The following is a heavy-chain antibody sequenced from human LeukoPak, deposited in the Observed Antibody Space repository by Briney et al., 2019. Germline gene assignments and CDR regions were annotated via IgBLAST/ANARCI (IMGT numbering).Heavy chain of an antibody. CDR2: MNPNSGNT. J-gene: IGHJ2*01. D-gene: IGHD4-17*01. CDR3: ARGPNYGDYLRDWYFDL. V-gene: IGHV1-8*01. Sequence: GASVKVSCKASGYTFTSYDINWVRQATGQGLEWMGWMNPNSGNTGYAQKFQGRVTMTRNTSISTAYMELSSLRSEDTAVYYCARGPNYGDYLRDWYFDLWGRGTLVTVSS. CDR1: GYTFTSYD.